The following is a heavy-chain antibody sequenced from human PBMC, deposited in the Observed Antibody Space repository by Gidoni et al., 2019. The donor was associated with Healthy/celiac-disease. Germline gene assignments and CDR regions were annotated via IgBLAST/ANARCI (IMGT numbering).Heavy chain of an antibody. J-gene: IGHJ3*02. V-gene: IGHV3-9*01. D-gene: IGHD6-13*01. CDR2: ISWNSGSI. Sequence: EVQLVESGGGLVQPGRSLRLSCAASGFTFDDYAMHWVRQAPGKGLEWVSGISWNSGSIGYADSVKGRFTISRDNAKNSLYLQMNSLRAEDTALYYCAKDRNSRGAGDAFDIWGQGTMVTVSS. CDR1: GFTFDDYA. CDR3: AKDRNSRGAGDAFDI.